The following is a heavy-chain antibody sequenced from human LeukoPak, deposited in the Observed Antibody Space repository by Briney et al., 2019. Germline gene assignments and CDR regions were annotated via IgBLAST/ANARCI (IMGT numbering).Heavy chain of an antibody. D-gene: IGHD5-24*01. V-gene: IGHV4-61*08. CDR2: IYYSGST. CDR3: ARDRDGYTSSYYYGMDV. Sequence: PSQTLSLTCTVSGGSISSGDYYWSWIRQPPGKGLEWIGYIYYSGSTNYNPSLKSRVTISVDTSKNQFSLKLSSVTAADTAVYYCARDRDGYTSSYYYGMDVWGQGTTVTVSS. CDR1: GGSISSGDYY. J-gene: IGHJ6*02.